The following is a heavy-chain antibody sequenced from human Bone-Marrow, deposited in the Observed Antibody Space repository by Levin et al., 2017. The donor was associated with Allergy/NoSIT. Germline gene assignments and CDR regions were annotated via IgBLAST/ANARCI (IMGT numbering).Heavy chain of an antibody. V-gene: IGHV4-59*01. CDR1: GGSISSYY. J-gene: IGHJ6*02. D-gene: IGHD3-10*01. Sequence: SQTLSLTCTVSGGSISSYYWSWIRQPPGKGLEWIGYIDYSGSTNYNPSLKSRVTISVDTSKNQFSLKLSSVTAADTAVYYCARVTMGEGIGDYYYYGMDVWGQGTTVTVSS. CDR3: ARVTMGEGIGDYYYYGMDV. CDR2: IDYSGST.